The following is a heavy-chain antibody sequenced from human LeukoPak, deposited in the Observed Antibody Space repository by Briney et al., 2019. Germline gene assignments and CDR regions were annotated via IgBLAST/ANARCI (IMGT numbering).Heavy chain of an antibody. J-gene: IGHJ5*02. CDR3: ARTVLLLFGELLGWFDP. CDR2: IKQDGSEK. Sequence: PGGSLRLSCAASGFTFSSYWMSWVRQAPGQGLEWVANIKQDGSEKYYVDSVKGRFTISRDNAKNSLYLQMNSLRAEDTAVYYCARTVLLLFGELLGWFDPWGQGTLVTVSS. D-gene: IGHD3-10*01. CDR1: GFTFSSYW. V-gene: IGHV3-7*04.